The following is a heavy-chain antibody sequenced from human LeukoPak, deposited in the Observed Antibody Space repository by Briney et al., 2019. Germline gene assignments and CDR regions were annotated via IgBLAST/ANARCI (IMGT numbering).Heavy chain of an antibody. V-gene: IGHV4-4*07. CDR2: IYTSGST. D-gene: IGHD3-10*01. CDR1: GGSIGSYY. Sequence: PSETLSLTXTVSGGSIGSYYWSWIRQPAGKGLEWIGRIYTSGSTNYNPSLKSRVTISVDTSKNQFSLKLSSVTAADTAVYYCARDGSRGSFYFDYWGQGTLVTVSS. CDR3: ARDGSRGSFYFDY. J-gene: IGHJ4*02.